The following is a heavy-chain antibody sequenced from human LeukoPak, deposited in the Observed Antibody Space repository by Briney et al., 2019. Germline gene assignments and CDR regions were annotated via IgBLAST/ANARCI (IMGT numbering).Heavy chain of an antibody. J-gene: IGHJ4*02. Sequence: GGSLRLSCAASGFTFSSYWMHWVRQAPGKGLVWVSRINSDGSSTSYADSVKGRFTISRDNAKNTLYLQMNSLRAEDTAVYYCATLKKVAFGTNYWGQGTLVTVSS. V-gene: IGHV3-74*01. CDR2: INSDGSST. CDR3: ATLKKVAFGTNY. CDR1: GFTFSSYW. D-gene: IGHD3-10*01.